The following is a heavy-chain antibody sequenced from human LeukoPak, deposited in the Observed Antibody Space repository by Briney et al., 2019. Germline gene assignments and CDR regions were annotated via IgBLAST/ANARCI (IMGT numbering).Heavy chain of an antibody. Sequence: GESLKISCQGSGYTFGNYWIAWVRQMPGKGLESMGIIYPGDSDTRYSPSFQGQVTFSADKSISTAYLQWSSLKASDTAMYYCARLDVVVTRFDYWGQGTLVTVSS. CDR2: IYPGDSDT. CDR3: ARLDVVVTRFDY. CDR1: GYTFGNYW. V-gene: IGHV5-51*01. D-gene: IGHD2-21*02. J-gene: IGHJ4*02.